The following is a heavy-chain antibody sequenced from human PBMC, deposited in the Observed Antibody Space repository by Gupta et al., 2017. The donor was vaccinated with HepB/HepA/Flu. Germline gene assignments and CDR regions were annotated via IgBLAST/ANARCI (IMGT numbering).Heavy chain of an antibody. J-gene: IGHJ6*02. Sequence: QVQLQESGPGLVKPSDTLSLTCTVSGGSISSYYWSWIRQPPGKGLEWIGYIYYSGSTNDNPSLKSRVTISVDTSKNQFSLQLGSVHAADTAVYYCAIHVLVWDGMDVGCQGTTVTVSS. CDR3: AIHVLVWDGMDV. CDR2: IYYSGST. CDR1: GGSISSYY. V-gene: IGHV4-59*08. D-gene: IGHD3-16*01.